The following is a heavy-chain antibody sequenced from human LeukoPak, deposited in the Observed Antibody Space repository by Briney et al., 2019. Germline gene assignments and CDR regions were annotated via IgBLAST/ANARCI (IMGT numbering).Heavy chain of an antibody. D-gene: IGHD3-22*01. CDR3: ARAAYYYDGSGYYLGD. CDR2: INPNSGGT. J-gene: IGHJ4*02. CDR1: GGTFSSYA. V-gene: IGHV1-2*06. Sequence: ASVKVSCKASGGTFSSYAISWVRQAPGQGLEWMGRINPNSGGTNYAQKFQARVTMTRDTSISTVYMELSRLRSDDTALYYCARAAYYYDGSGYYLGDWGQGTLVTVSS.